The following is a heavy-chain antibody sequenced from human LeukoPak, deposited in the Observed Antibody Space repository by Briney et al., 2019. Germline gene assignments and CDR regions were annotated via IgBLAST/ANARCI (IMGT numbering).Heavy chain of an antibody. CDR2: INPSGGST. V-gene: IGHV1-46*01. J-gene: IGHJ4*02. CDR3: ARYSYPTRGIVVVPALHY. CDR1: GYTFTSYY. Sequence: GASVKVSCKASGYTFTSYYMHWVRQAPGQGLEWMGIINPSGGSTSYAQKFQGRVTMTRDTSTSTVYMELSSLRSEDTAVYYCARYSYPTRGIVVVPALHYWGQGTLVIVSS. D-gene: IGHD3-22*01.